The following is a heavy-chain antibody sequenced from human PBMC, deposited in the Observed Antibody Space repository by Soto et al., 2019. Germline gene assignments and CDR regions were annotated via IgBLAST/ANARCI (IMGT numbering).Heavy chain of an antibody. CDR3: VRASMPKAHFDD. CDR2: MHTSGST. J-gene: IGHJ4*02. CDR1: GGSIRGYY. Sequence: SETLSLTCTVSGGSIRGYYWSWIRQPAGRGLEWIGRMHTSGSTNYNPSLKSRVTISVDMSKNQISLKLTSVTAADTALYYCVRASMPKAHFDDWGQGTLVTVSS. V-gene: IGHV4-4*07. D-gene: IGHD2-2*01.